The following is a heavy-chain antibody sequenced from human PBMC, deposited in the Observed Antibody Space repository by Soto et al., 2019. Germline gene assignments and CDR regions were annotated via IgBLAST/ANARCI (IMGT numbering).Heavy chain of an antibody. CDR3: ASLYH. J-gene: IGHJ5*02. CDR2: IYTSGST. CDR1: GFSVSNYY. V-gene: IGHV3-66*01. Sequence: EVQVVESGGGLVQPGGSLRLSCTVSGFSVSNYYMSWVRQAPGKGLEWVSVIYTSGSTNYADSVKGRFTISRDNSKNTLDLQMNSLRAEDTAIYYCASLYHWGQGTLVTVS.